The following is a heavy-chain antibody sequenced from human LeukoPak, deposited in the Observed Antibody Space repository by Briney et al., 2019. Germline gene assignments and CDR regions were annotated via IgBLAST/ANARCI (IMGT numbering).Heavy chain of an antibody. CDR2: ISAYNGNT. D-gene: IGHD5-18*01. V-gene: IGHV1-18*01. J-gene: IGHJ4*02. CDR3: ARDTGGYSYGGQNDY. CDR1: GYTFTSYG. Sequence: ASVKVSCKASGYTFTSYGISWVLQAPGQGLEWMGWISAYNGNTNYAQKLQGRVTMTTDTSTSTAYMELRSLRSDDTAVYYCARDTGGYSYGGQNDYWGQGTLVTVSS.